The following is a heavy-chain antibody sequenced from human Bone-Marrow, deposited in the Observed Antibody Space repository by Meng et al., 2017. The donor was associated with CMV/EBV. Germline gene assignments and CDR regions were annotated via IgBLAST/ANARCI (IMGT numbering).Heavy chain of an antibody. J-gene: IGHJ6*02. CDR3: ARFFVGASDYYGMDF. CDR1: GYTFTGYY. Sequence: ASVKVSCKASGYTFTGYYMHWVRQAPGQGLEWMGWINPNSGGTNYAQKFQGRVTTTRDTSISTSYMELSRLRSDDTAVYYCARFFVGASDYYGMDFWGQGTTVTVSS. D-gene: IGHD1-26*01. CDR2: INPNSGGT. V-gene: IGHV1-2*02.